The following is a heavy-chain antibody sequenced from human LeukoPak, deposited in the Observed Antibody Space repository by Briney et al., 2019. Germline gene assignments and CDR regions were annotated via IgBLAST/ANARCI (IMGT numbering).Heavy chain of an antibody. D-gene: IGHD1-26*01. V-gene: IGHV1-69*01. CDR2: IIPIFGTA. CDR3: ARRWELLGNWFDP. Sequence: SVKISCKASAGTFTSYAISWVRQAPGQGLEWMGGIIPIFGTANYAQKFHGRVTVTADESTSTAYMELSSLRAEDTAVYYCARRWELLGNWFDPWGQGTLVTVSS. CDR1: AGTFTSYA. J-gene: IGHJ5*02.